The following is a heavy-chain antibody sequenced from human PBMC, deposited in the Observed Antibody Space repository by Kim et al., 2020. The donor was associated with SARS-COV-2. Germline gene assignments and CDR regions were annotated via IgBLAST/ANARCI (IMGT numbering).Heavy chain of an antibody. CDR3: VRENYCGSDPYCGMDV. D-gene: IGHD3-10*01. CDR2: TFYRSKWNY. Sequence: SQTLSLTCAISGDSVSSNSAAWSWVRQSPSRGLDWLGKTFYRSKWNYIYAVSVKSRINISPDTSKNQLSLQLTSVTPDDTAVYYCVRENYCGSDPYCGMDVWGQGTTVTVSS. V-gene: IGHV6-1*01. J-gene: IGHJ6*02. CDR1: GDSVSSNSAA.